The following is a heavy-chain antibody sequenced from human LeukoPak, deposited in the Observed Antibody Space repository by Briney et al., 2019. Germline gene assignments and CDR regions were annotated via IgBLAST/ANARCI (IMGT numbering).Heavy chain of an antibody. CDR3: AKSGESNQFYFDF. D-gene: IGHD1-14*01. Sequence: GGSLRLSCAASGFSFSTYDMPWVRQAPGKGLEWVSTVRVRDSNTFYADSVKDRFTISRDISKNTVYLQMNSLRAEDTALYYCAKSGESNQFYFDFWGQGTLVTVSS. CDR2: VRVRDSNT. J-gene: IGHJ4*02. CDR1: GFSFSTYD. V-gene: IGHV3-23*01.